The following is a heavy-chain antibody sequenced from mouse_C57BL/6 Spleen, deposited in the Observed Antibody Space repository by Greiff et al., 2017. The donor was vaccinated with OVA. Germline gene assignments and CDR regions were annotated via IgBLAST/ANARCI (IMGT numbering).Heavy chain of an antibody. Sequence: VKLVESGAELVRPGASVKLSCKASGYTFTDYYINWVKQRPGQGLEWIARIYPGSGNTYYNEKFKGKATLTAEKSSSTAYMQLSSLTSEDSAVYFCARSRLWGFAYWGQGTLVTVSA. CDR2: IYPGSGNT. J-gene: IGHJ3*01. D-gene: IGHD6-5*01. V-gene: IGHV1-76*01. CDR3: ARSRLWGFAY. CDR1: GYTFTDYY.